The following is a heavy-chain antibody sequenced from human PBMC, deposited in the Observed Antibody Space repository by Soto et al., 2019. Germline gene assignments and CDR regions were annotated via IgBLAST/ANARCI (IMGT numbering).Heavy chain of an antibody. CDR2: INVGNGNT. Sequence: QVQVVQSGAEEKKPGASVKVSCKASGYTYISYSMHWVRQAPGQRLEWMGWINVGNGNTKYSQNFQGRVTINQDTPASTAYMELSSLTSEDTAVYYCARDKWGSGSRWLDPWGQGTLVTVSS. J-gene: IGHJ5*02. CDR3: ARDKWGSGSRWLDP. V-gene: IGHV1-3*05. D-gene: IGHD6-19*01. CDR1: GYTYISYS.